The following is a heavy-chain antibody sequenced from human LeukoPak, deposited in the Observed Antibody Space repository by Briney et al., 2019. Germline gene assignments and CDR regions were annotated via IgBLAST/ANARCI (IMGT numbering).Heavy chain of an antibody. J-gene: IGHJ3*01. D-gene: IGHD3-16*02. CDR2: ISFSGANT. CDR1: GFTFSTYA. Sequence: GGSLRLSCAASGFTFSTYAMSWVRQAPGKGLEWVSLISFSGANTYYADSVKGRFTVSRDNSKDTLYLQMNSLRAEDTAIYYCARDIELSAWGLGTMVTVSS. CDR3: ARDIELSA. V-gene: IGHV3-23*01.